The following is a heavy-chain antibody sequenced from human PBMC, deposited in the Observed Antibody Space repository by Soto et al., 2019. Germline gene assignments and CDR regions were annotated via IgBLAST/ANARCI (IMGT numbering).Heavy chain of an antibody. CDR3: AREGTMITFGGVIVASPYNWFDP. CDR2: INPNSGNT. V-gene: IGHV1-2*02. J-gene: IGHJ5*02. Sequence: ASVKVSCKASGYTFNTCGINWVRQAPGQGLEWMGWINPNSGNTNYAQKFQGRVTMTTDTSMSTAYMELSRLRSDDTAAYYCAREGTMITFGGVIVASPYNWFDPWGQGTLVTVSS. CDR1: GYTFNTCG. D-gene: IGHD3-16*02.